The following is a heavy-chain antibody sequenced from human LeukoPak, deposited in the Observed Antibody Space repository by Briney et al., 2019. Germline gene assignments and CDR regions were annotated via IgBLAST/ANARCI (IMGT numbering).Heavy chain of an antibody. CDR3: ARVFVAAVAGDWFDP. Sequence: ASVKVSCKASGYIFTNFYMHWVRQAPGQGLEWMGIINPSGGTTSYAQKFQGRVTMTRDTSTSTVYMELSSLRSEDTAVYYCARVFVAAVAGDWFDPWGQGTLVTVSS. J-gene: IGHJ5*02. V-gene: IGHV1-46*01. CDR2: INPSGGTT. D-gene: IGHD6-13*01. CDR1: GYIFTNFY.